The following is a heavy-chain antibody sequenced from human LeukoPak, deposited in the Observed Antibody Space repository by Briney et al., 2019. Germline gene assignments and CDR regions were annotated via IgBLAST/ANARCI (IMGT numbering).Heavy chain of an antibody. J-gene: IGHJ3*02. D-gene: IGHD3-22*01. CDR3: ASGGQEYYYDSSSLFDAFDI. CDR1: GYTFTSYA. CDR2: INAGNGNT. V-gene: IGHV1-3*01. Sequence: GASVKVSCKASGYTFTSYAMHWVRQAPGQRLEWMGWINAGNGNTKYSQKFQGRVTMTTDTSTSTAYMELRSLRSDDTAVYYCASGGQEYYYDSSSLFDAFDIWGQGTMVTVSS.